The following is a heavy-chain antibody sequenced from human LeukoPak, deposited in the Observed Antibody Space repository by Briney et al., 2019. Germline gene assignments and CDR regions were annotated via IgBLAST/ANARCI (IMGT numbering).Heavy chain of an antibody. CDR3: ANIGQTYYDFWSGPPGY. Sequence: GGSLRLSCAASGFTFSNYGIHWVRQAPGKGLEWVAFIRYDGSNKYYADSVKGRFTISRDNSKNTLYLQMNSLRAEDTAVYYCANIGQTYYDFWSGPPGYWGQGTLVTVSS. V-gene: IGHV3-30*02. D-gene: IGHD3-3*01. CDR2: IRYDGSNK. J-gene: IGHJ4*02. CDR1: GFTFSNYG.